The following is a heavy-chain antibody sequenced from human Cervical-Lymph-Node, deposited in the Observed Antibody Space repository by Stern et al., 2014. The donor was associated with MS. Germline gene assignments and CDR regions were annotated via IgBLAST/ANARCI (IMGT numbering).Heavy chain of an antibody. CDR1: GGSISSSYY. Sequence: QVQLQESGPGLVKPSETLSRTCTVSGGSISSSYYWGWIRQSSGKGLEWIGSIDDTGRTFYNPSLKSRVTISVDTSKNQFSLNPSFGTAADTAVYYCVRQVTVRSRFDYWGQGTLVTVSS. J-gene: IGHJ4*02. CDR2: IDDTGRT. CDR3: VRQVTVRSRFDY. V-gene: IGHV4-39*01. D-gene: IGHD4-11*01.